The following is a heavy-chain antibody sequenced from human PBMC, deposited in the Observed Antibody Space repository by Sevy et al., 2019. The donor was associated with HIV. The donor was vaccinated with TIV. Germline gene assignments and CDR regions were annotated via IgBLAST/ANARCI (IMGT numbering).Heavy chain of an antibody. CDR1: GFTFSSYA. CDR2: TSGSGGST. D-gene: IGHD3-22*01. Sequence: GGSLRLSCAASGFTFSSYAMSWVRQAPGKGLERVSATSGSGGSTYYADSVKGRFTISRDNSKNTLYLQMNSLRAEDTAVYYCAKARSERKSYYDSSGYYDWGQGTLVTVSS. CDR3: AKARSERKSYYDSSGYYD. V-gene: IGHV3-23*01. J-gene: IGHJ4*02.